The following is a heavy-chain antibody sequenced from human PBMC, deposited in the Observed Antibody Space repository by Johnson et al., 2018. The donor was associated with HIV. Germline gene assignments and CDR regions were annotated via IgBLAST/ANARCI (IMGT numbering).Heavy chain of an antibody. CDR3: TTGRPRSAAFDI. CDR1: GFTFSNAW. V-gene: IGHV3-15*01. J-gene: IGHJ3*02. Sequence: VQLVESGGGSVKSGGSLRVSCAASGFTFSNAWMSWVRQAPGKGLEWVGRVKSKTDGGTTDYAAPVKGRFTISRDDSKNTLYLQMNSLKTEDSAVYYCTTGRPRSAAFDIWGQGTMVTVSS. CDR2: VKSKTDGGTT.